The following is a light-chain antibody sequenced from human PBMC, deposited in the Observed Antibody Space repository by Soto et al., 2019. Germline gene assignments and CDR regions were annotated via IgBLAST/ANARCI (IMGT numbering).Light chain of an antibody. J-gene: IGKJ1*01. CDR2: GAS. CDR3: QQYNNRPPWT. CDR1: QSVGSN. V-gene: IGKV3-15*01. Sequence: EIVMTQSPATLSVSPGERATLSCRASQSVGSNLAWYQQKPGQAPRLLMYGASTRATGIPARFSGSGPGAEFTLTISSLQSEDFAVYYCQQYNNRPPWTFGQGTKVEIK.